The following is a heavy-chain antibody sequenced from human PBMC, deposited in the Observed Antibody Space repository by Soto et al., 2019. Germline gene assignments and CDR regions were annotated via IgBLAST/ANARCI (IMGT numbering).Heavy chain of an antibody. Sequence: SETMSLTCSVSGGSVTSGTYFWSWIRQPPGKGLEWIGYIYYSGTTNYNPSLKSRVTISIDRSKNQFSLQLSSVTAADTAVYYCARENPVTGTSWFGPWGQGTLVTVSS. D-gene: IGHD6-19*01. CDR2: IYYSGTT. V-gene: IGHV4-61*01. CDR1: GGSVTSGTYF. CDR3: ARENPVTGTSWFGP. J-gene: IGHJ5*02.